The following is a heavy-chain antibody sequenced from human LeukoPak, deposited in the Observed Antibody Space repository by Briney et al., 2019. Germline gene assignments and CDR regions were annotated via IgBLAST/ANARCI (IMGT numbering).Heavy chain of an antibody. D-gene: IGHD6-19*01. CDR2: VSGSGGRT. V-gene: IGHV3-23*01. CDR3: AKAEDSRGWYTYYDY. J-gene: IGHJ4*02. Sequence: GGSLRLSCAASGFTFSSYAMSWVRQARGKGLEWVSSVSGSGGRTYEADCVKGRFTISRDSSKNTLYLQMNSLRAEDTAVYYCAKAEDSRGWYTYYDYWGQGTLVTVSS. CDR1: GFTFSSYA.